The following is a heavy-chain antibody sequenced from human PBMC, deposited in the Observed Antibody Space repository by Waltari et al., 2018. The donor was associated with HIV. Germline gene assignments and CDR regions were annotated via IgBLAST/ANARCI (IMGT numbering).Heavy chain of an antibody. Sequence: EVQLVQSGAEVKKPGESLTISCKASGYSFTSYWIGWVRQMPGKGLEWMGIIYPGDSDTRYSPSFQGQVTISADKSISTAYLQWSSLKASDTAMYYCATSRSTYYDTGGYFDYWGQGTLVTVSS. D-gene: IGHD3-22*01. CDR3: ATSRSTYYDTGGYFDY. V-gene: IGHV5-51*03. CDR2: IYPGDSDT. J-gene: IGHJ4*02. CDR1: GYSFTSYW.